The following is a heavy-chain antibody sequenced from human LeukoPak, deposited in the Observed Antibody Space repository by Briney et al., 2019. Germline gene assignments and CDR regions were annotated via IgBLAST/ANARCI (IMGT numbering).Heavy chain of an antibody. J-gene: IGHJ3*02. CDR1: GFTFSSYA. CDR2: ISYDGSNK. V-gene: IGHV3-30-3*01. CDR3: ARTYYYGSGSYDAFDI. D-gene: IGHD3-10*01. Sequence: GGSLRLSCAASGFTFSSYAMHWVCQAPGKGQEWVAVISYDGSNKYYEDSVKGRFTISRDNSKNTLYLQMNSLRAEDTAVYYCARTYYYGSGSYDAFDIWGQGTMVTVSS.